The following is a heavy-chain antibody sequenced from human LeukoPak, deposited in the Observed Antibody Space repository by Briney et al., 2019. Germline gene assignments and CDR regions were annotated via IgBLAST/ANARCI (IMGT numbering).Heavy chain of an antibody. V-gene: IGHV4-34*01. J-gene: IGHJ4*02. CDR2: INHSGGT. CDR1: GGSFSGYY. D-gene: IGHD5-18*01. Sequence: SETLSLTCAVYGGSFSGYYWGWIRQPPGKGLEWIGEINHSGGTNYNPSLKSRVTISVDTSKNQFSLKLSSVTAADTAVYYCARDGYSYGSNYWGQGTLVTVSS. CDR3: ARDGYSYGSNY.